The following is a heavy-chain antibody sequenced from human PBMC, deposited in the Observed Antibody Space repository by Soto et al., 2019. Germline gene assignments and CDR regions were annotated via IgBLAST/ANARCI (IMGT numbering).Heavy chain of an antibody. CDR3: AHQGGRTYYDHGMDV. Sequence: QVQLQESGPGLVKPSQTLSLTCTVSGGSISSGGYYWSWIRQHPGKGLEWIGYIYYSGSTYYNPSLKSRVTISVATSKNQFSLKLSSVTAADTAVYYCAHQGGRTYYDHGMDVWGQGTTVTVSS. CDR1: GGSISSGGYY. J-gene: IGHJ6*02. D-gene: IGHD1-1*01. CDR2: IYYSGST. V-gene: IGHV4-31*03.